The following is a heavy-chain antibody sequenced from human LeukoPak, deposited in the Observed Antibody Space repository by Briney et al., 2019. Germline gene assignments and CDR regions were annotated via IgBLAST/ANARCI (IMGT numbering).Heavy chain of an antibody. D-gene: IGHD3-10*01. Sequence: GRSLRLSCAASGFTFSSYAMHWVRQAPGKGLEWVAVISYDGSNKYYADSVKGRFTISRDNSKNTLYLQMNSLRAEDTAVYYCAREVYYYGSGSYYCDYWGQGTLVTVSS. J-gene: IGHJ4*02. CDR1: GFTFSSYA. CDR2: ISYDGSNK. CDR3: AREVYYYGSGSYYCDY. V-gene: IGHV3-30*04.